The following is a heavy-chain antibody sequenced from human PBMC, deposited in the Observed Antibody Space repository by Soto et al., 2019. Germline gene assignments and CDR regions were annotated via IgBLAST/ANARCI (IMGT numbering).Heavy chain of an antibody. V-gene: IGHV3-48*04. CDR3: ATLARLGHPYYFGMDV. J-gene: IGHJ6*02. CDR2: ISSNGVSM. CDR1: GFTFTRYS. Sequence: GSLRLSCSASGFTFTRYSMNWVRQAPGKGLEWVSYISSNGVSMYYGDSVKGRFTISRDDAENSLHLQMNSLRAEDTAVYYCATLARLGHPYYFGMDVWGQGTKVTVSS.